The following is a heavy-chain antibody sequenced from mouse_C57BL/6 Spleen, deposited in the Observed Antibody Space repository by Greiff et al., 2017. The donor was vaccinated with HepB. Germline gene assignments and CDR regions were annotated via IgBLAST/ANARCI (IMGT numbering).Heavy chain of an antibody. CDR2: ISDGGSYT. CDR3: ARGEGSSDY. J-gene: IGHJ2*01. Sequence: EVMLVESGGGLVKPGGSLKLSCAASGFTFSSYAMSWVRQTPEKRLEWVATISDGGSYTYYPDNVKGRFTISRDNAKNNLYLQMSHLKSEDTAMYYCARGEGSSDYWGQGTTLTVSS. V-gene: IGHV5-4*03. D-gene: IGHD1-1*01. CDR1: GFTFSSYA.